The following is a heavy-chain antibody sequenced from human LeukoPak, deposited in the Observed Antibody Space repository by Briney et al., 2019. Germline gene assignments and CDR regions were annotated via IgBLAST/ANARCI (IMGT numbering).Heavy chain of an antibody. CDR3: ARMYYDFWSGYYTEAYYYYTDV. D-gene: IGHD3-3*01. CDR1: GFTFSSYE. J-gene: IGHJ6*03. V-gene: IGHV3-48*03. CDR2: ISSSGSTI. Sequence: QPGGSLRLSCAASGFTFSSYELNWVRQAPGKGLEWVSYISSSGSTIYYADSVKGRFTISRDNAKNSLYLQMNSLRAEDTADYYSARMYYDFWSGYYTEAYYYYTDVWGKGTTVTVSS.